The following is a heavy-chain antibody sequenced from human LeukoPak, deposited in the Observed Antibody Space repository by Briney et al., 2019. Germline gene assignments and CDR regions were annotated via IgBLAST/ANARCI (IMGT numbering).Heavy chain of an antibody. CDR2: IIPIFGTA. Sequence: SVKVSCKASGGTFSSYAISWVRQAPGQGLAWMGGIIPIFGTANYAQKFQGRVTITADESTSTAYMELSSLRSEDTAVYYCARDKSTVTNHQSFQHWGQGTLVTVSS. J-gene: IGHJ1*01. D-gene: IGHD4-17*01. CDR3: ARDKSTVTNHQSFQH. V-gene: IGHV1-69*01. CDR1: GGTFSSYA.